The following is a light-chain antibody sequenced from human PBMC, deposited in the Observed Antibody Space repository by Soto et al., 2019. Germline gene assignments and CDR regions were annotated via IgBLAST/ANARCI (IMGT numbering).Light chain of an antibody. CDR1: QSVDSTF. J-gene: IGKJ1*01. CDR2: GAS. Sequence: EIVLTQSPGSLSLSPGERATLSCRASQSVDSTFFAWYQKKPGQAPRLLIYGASKRATGVPDRFSGSGSGTDFTLTISRLEPXDFAXYXCQXYMSSVTFGQGTKVEI. CDR3: QXYMSSVT. V-gene: IGKV3-20*01.